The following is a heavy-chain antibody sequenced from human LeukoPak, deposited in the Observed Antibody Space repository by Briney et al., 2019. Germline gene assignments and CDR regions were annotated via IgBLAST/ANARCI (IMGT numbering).Heavy chain of an antibody. J-gene: IGHJ4*02. CDR2: ISSSGSAM. CDR1: GFAFSSDE. Sequence: PGGSLRLSCEASGFAFSSDEMNWVRQAPGKGLEWVSYISSSGSAMYYADSVKDRFTISRDNTKNSLYLQMNSLRAEDTAVYYCARGFRLDYWGQGTLVTVSS. V-gene: IGHV3-48*03. CDR3: ARGFRLDY. D-gene: IGHD3-10*01.